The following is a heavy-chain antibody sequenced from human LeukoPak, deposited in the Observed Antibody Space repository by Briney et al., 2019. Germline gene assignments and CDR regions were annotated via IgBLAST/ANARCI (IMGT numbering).Heavy chain of an antibody. CDR3: ARQVQGWYFDL. J-gene: IGHJ2*01. V-gene: IGHV4-59*01. CDR1: GASISSSY. CDR2: IHYSGTA. Sequence: PSETLSLTCTVSGASISSSYWSWIRQPPGKGLEWMGYIHYSGTANYSPSLKSRVTISLDTSKNQFSLKLDSVTAADTAVYYCARQVQGWYFDLWGRGTLVTVSS.